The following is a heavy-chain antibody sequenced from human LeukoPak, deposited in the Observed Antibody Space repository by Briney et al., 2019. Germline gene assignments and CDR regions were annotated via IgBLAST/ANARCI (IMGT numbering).Heavy chain of an antibody. J-gene: IGHJ4*02. CDR1: GDSISTYY. D-gene: IGHD4-23*01. CDR3: ARGMRGFPVVFGF. V-gene: IGHV4-59*01. Sequence: SETLPLTCTVSGDSISTYYWSWIRQPPGKGLELIGYIYYSGSTNYNPSLKSRVTISVDTSKNQFSLRLRSVTAADTAVYYCARGMRGFPVVFGFWGQGTLVTVSS. CDR2: IYYSGST.